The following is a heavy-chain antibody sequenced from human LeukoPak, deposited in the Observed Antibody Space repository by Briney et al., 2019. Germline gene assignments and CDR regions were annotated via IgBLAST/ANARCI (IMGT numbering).Heavy chain of an antibody. CDR2: IYHSGST. V-gene: IGHV4-38-2*02. D-gene: IGHD5-18*01. J-gene: IGHJ4*02. CDR3: AREGSGYSYGY. Sequence: PSETLSLTCTVSGYSISSGYYWGWIRQPPGKGLEWIGSIYHSGSTYYNPSLKSRVTIPVDTSKNQFSLKLSSVTAADTAVYYCAREGSGYSYGYWGQGTLVTVSS. CDR1: GYSISSGYY.